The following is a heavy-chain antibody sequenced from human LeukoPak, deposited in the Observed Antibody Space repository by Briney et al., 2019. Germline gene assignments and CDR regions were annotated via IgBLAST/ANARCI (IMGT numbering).Heavy chain of an antibody. CDR2: IIPILGIA. CDR3: AGTGIPGVTGTTFDP. V-gene: IGHV1-69*02. Sequence: SVKVSCKASGGTFSSYTISWVRQAPGQGLEWMGRIIPILGIANYAQKFQGRVTITADKSTSTAYMELSSLRSEDTAVYYCAGTGIPGVTGTTFDPWGQGTLVTVSS. D-gene: IGHD1-7*01. CDR1: GGTFSSYT. J-gene: IGHJ5*02.